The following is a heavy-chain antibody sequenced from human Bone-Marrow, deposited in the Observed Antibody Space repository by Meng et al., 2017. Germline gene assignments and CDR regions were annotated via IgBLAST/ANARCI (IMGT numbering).Heavy chain of an antibody. CDR1: GNTFTDYY. Sequence: EVQLVQSGSEVRKPGGTVKISCQFSGNTFTDYYMHWVQQAPGKGLEWMGLIDPENGETIYAEKFQGRVTITADTSADSAYMELGRLRNEDTAVYYCVGTLTYYYGAGTSYTSWGQGTLVTVSS. CDR2: IDPENGET. D-gene: IGHD3-10*01. J-gene: IGHJ5*02. V-gene: IGHV1-69-2*01. CDR3: VGTLTYYYGAGTSYTS.